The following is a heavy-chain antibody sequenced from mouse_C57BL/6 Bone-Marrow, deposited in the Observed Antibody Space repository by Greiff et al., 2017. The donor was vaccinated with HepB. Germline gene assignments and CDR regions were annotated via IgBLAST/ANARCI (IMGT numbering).Heavy chain of an antibody. Sequence: QVQLQQPGAELVKPGASVKMSCKASGYTFTSYWITWVKQRPGQGLEWIGDIYPGSGSTNYNEKFKSKATLTVDKSSSTAYMQLSSLTSEDSAVYYCARSIYYCGSSWAYWGQGTLVTVSA. CDR3: ARSIYYCGSSWAY. V-gene: IGHV1-55*01. D-gene: IGHD1-1*01. J-gene: IGHJ3*01. CDR2: IYPGSGST. CDR1: GYTFTSYW.